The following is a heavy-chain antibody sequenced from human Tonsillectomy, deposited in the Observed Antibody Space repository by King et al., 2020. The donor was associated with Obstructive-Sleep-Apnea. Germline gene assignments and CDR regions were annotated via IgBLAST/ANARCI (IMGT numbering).Heavy chain of an antibody. J-gene: IGHJ3*02. D-gene: IGHD3-3*01. V-gene: IGHV3-48*04. CDR2: ISSSSSTI. CDR3: ARGMRYWSGYPDAFDI. Sequence: VQLVESGGGLVQPGGSLRLSRAASGFTFSSYSMNWVRQAPGKGLEWVSYISSSSSTIYYADSVKGRFTISRDNAKNSLYLQMNSLRAEDTAVYYCARGMRYWSGYPDAFDIWGQGTMVTVSS. CDR1: GFTFSSYS.